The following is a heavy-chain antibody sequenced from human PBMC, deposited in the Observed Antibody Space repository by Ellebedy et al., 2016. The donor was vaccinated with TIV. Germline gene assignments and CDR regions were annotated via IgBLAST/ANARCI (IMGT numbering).Heavy chain of an antibody. CDR3: ARRLYSYGHIDY. Sequence: GESLKISXAASGFTFSNYAMHWVRQAPGKGLEWVANIKQDGSEKYYVDSVKGRFTISRDNAKNSLYLQMNSLRAEDTAVYYCARRLYSYGHIDYWGQGTLVTVSS. J-gene: IGHJ4*02. V-gene: IGHV3-7*01. CDR1: GFTFSNYA. D-gene: IGHD5-18*01. CDR2: IKQDGSEK.